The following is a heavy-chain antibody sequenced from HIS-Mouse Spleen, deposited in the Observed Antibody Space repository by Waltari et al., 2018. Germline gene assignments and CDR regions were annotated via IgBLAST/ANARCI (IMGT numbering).Heavy chain of an antibody. CDR1: GFTFSSYG. J-gene: IGHJ4*02. V-gene: IGHV3-33*06. CDR2: IWYDGSNK. D-gene: IGHD1-26*01. Sequence: QVQLVESGGGVVQPGRSLRLPCAASGFTFSSYGMHWVRQAPGKGLGWVAVIWYDGSNKYYADSVKGRFTISRDNSKNTLYLQMNSLRAEDTAVYYCAKDIVGPIEWGQGTLVTVSS. CDR3: AKDIVGPIE.